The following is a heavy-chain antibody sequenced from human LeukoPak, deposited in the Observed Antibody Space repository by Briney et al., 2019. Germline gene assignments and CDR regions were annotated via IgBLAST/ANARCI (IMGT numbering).Heavy chain of an antibody. CDR2: IYYSGSA. D-gene: IGHD6-13*01. CDR1: GGSIGSYY. V-gene: IGHV4-59*12. Sequence: NASETLSLTCTVSGGSIGSYYWNWIRQPPGKGLEYIGYIYYSGSANYNPSLKGRVTISVDTSKNQFSLKLSSVTAADTAVYYCAKGIRSSSWYCFDFWGQRTLVSVSS. CDR3: AKGIRSSSWYCFDF. J-gene: IGHJ4*02.